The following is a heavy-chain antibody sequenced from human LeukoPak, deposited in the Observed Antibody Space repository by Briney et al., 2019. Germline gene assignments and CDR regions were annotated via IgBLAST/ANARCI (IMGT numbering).Heavy chain of an antibody. J-gene: IGHJ5*02. CDR1: GRSFSGYY. Sequence: SETLSLTCAVYGRSFSGYYWSWIRQPPGKGLEWIGEINHSGSTNYNPSLKSRVTISVDTSKNQFSLKLSSVTAADTAVYYCARALLEFRLVVAADSGRWFDPWGQGTLVTVSS. CDR3: ARALLEFRLVVAADSGRWFDP. D-gene: IGHD2-15*01. V-gene: IGHV4-34*01. CDR2: INHSGST.